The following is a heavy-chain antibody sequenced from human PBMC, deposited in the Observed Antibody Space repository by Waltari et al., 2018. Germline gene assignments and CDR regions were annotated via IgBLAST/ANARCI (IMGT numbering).Heavy chain of an antibody. Sequence: QVQLQESGPGLVKPSETLSLTCAVSGYSISSGYYWGWIRQPPGKGLEWIGSIDHSGSTYYNPSLKSRVTISVDTSKNQFSLKLSSVTAADTAVYYCAGDSLVFQHWGQGTLVTVSS. CDR2: IDHSGST. V-gene: IGHV4-38-2*01. CDR3: AGDSLVFQH. D-gene: IGHD4-17*01. J-gene: IGHJ1*01. CDR1: GYSISSGYY.